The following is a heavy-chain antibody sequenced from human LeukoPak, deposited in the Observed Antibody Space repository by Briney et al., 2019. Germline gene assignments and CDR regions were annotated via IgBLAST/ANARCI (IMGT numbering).Heavy chain of an antibody. V-gene: IGHV3-21*01. Sequence: GGSLRLSCAASGFTFSSYSMNWVRQAPGKGLEWVSSISSSSSYIYYADSVKGRFTISRDNAKNSLCLQMNSLRAEDTAVYYCARADYGSGNFDYWGQGTLVTVSS. CDR3: ARADYGSGNFDY. D-gene: IGHD3-10*01. CDR2: ISSSSSYI. J-gene: IGHJ4*02. CDR1: GFTFSSYS.